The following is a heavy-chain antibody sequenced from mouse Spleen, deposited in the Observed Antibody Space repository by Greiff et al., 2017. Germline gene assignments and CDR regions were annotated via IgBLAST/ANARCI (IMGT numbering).Heavy chain of an antibody. CDR2: ISSGGGNT. D-gene: IGHD4-1*01. CDR3: ARRWEDFDY. Sequence: DVQLQESGGGLVKLGGSLKLSCAASGFTFSSYAMSWVRQTPEKRLEWVATISSGGGNTYYPDSVKGRFTISRDNAKNTLYLQMSSLKSEDTAMYYCARRWEDFDYWGQGTTLTVSS. J-gene: IGHJ2*01. CDR1: GFTFSSYA. V-gene: IGHV5-9-3*01.